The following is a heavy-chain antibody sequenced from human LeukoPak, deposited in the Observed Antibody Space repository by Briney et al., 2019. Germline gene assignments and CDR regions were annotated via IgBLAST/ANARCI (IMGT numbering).Heavy chain of an antibody. CDR2: INQDGSEK. CDR3: ARGAIWANAFDI. CDR1: GFTFSTYW. J-gene: IGHJ3*02. V-gene: IGHV3-7*01. Sequence: PGGSLKLSCAASGFTFSTYWMTWGRQAPGKGLEGVANINQDGSEKSSVDSVKGRFTISRDNAKNSLFLQMNALRVEDTAVYYCARGAIWANAFDICGQGTMVTVSS. D-gene: IGHD7-27*01.